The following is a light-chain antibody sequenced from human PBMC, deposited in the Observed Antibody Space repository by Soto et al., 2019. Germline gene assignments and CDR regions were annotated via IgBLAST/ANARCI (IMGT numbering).Light chain of an antibody. CDR1: QSVTSY. V-gene: IGKV3-11*01. Sequence: EIVLTQSPATLSLSPGERATLSCRASQSVTSYLAWYQQKPGQAPRLLIYDASTRATGIPARFSGSGSGTDFTLTISSLEPEEFAVYYCQQRSNLPLTFGGGTKVEIK. CDR3: QQRSNLPLT. J-gene: IGKJ4*01. CDR2: DAS.